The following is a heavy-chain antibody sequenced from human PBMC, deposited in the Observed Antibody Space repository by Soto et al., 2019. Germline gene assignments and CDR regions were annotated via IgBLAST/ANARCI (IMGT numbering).Heavy chain of an antibody. V-gene: IGHV4-31*03. Sequence: QVQLQESGPGLVKPSQTLSLTCTVSGDSISGGYYWSWIRQHPGKGLEWIGYVSPSGTTYYNPSLYGRVSISRDTSKNQLSLEVTSVTAADTAVDHCERDRGGYGMDVWGQGTTVTVSS. CDR1: GDSISGGYY. J-gene: IGHJ6*02. CDR3: ERDRGGYGMDV. CDR2: VSPSGTT.